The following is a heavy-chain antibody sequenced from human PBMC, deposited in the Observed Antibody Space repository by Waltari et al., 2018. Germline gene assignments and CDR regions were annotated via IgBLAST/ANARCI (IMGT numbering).Heavy chain of an antibody. J-gene: IGHJ4*02. V-gene: IGHV4-38-2*02. Sequence: SLTCTVSGYSISSGSYWGWIRQPPGKGLEWIGSIDRSGSSYYNPSLKSPVTISVDTSKNQFSLKLSSVTAADTAVYYCARDRGYASGRGIDYWGQGTLVTVSS. CDR3: ARDRGYASGRGIDY. D-gene: IGHD3-10*01. CDR2: IDRSGSS. CDR1: GYSISSGSY.